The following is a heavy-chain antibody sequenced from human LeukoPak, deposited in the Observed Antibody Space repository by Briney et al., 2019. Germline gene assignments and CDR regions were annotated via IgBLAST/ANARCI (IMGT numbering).Heavy chain of an antibody. CDR1: GFTFSSYA. V-gene: IGHV3-23*01. J-gene: IGHJ4*02. CDR3: AREGSIAAAGLDY. CDR2: ISGSGGST. Sequence: GGSLRLSCAASGFTFSSYAMTWVRQAPGKGLEWVSSISGSGGSTYYADSVKGRFTISRDNAKNTLYLQMNSLRAEDTAVYYCAREGSIAAAGLDYWGQGTLATVSS. D-gene: IGHD6-13*01.